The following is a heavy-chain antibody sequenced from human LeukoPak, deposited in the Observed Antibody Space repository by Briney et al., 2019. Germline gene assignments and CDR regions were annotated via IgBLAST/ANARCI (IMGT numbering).Heavy chain of an antibody. CDR1: GITFSDHY. J-gene: IGHJ6*03. CDR3: ASGSYGSGFYYFYYMDV. D-gene: IGHD3-10*01. V-gene: IGHV3-11*04. Sequence: GGSLRLSCAASGITFSDHYMGWIRQAPGKGLEWLSYISSGGDSIYHADSVKGRFTISRDNAKNSVSLQMNSLRAEDTAVYYCASGSYGSGFYYFYYMDVWGKGTTVTVSS. CDR2: ISSGGDSI.